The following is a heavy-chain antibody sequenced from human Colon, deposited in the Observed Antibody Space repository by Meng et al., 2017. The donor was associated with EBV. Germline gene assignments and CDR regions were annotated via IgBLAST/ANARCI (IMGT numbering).Heavy chain of an antibody. J-gene: IGHJ4*02. Sequence: QVPMQETGPGRVKPSATPSLHSSLYSYSPSIHWWSWVCQHSVRGMDSIGEIYHSGHKIYDPSIRSRDTTIVTTSKNQFSLQFNSATVEDSAVYYCACNADYKPGLYWGQGTLVTVSS. CDR3: ACNADYKPGLY. V-gene: IGHV4-4*02. CDR2: IYHSGHK. CDR1: SYSPSIHW. D-gene: IGHD4-17*01.